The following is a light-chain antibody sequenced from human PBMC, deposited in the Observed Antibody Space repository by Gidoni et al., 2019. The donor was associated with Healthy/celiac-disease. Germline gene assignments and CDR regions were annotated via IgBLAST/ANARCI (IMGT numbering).Light chain of an antibody. Sequence: ILLTQSPASLPVSLGERATINCKSSQSVLYSSNNKNYLAWYQQKPGQPPKLLIYWASTRESGVPDRFSGSGSGTDFTLTISSLQAEDVAVYYCQQYYSTPLTFGRGTKVEIK. CDR2: WAS. V-gene: IGKV4-1*01. CDR3: QQYYSTPLT. CDR1: QSVLYSSNNKNY. J-gene: IGKJ4*01.